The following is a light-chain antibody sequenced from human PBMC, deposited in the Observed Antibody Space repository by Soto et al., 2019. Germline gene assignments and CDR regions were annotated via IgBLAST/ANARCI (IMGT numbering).Light chain of an antibody. CDR1: SSDVGRYTY. CDR3: TSYTSASTPYV. V-gene: IGLV2-14*01. Sequence: QSVLTQPASVSGSPRHSITLSCVGTSSDVGRYTYVSWYQQYPGKAPKLIIYDVYNRPSGVSNRFSGSKSGNTASLTISGLQAEDEADYYCTSYTSASTPYVFGSGTRSPS. J-gene: IGLJ1*01. CDR2: DVY.